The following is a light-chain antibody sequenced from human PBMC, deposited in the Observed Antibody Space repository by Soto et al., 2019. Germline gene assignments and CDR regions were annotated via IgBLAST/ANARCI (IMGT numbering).Light chain of an antibody. Sequence: EIVLTQSPATLSLSPGERATLSCGASQSVSSYLAWYQQKPGQAPRLLIYDASNGATGIPARFSGSGSGTDFTLTISSLEPEDFAVYYCQQRSNWPITFGQGTRLEIK. CDR1: QSVSSY. V-gene: IGKV3-11*01. CDR3: QQRSNWPIT. J-gene: IGKJ5*01. CDR2: DAS.